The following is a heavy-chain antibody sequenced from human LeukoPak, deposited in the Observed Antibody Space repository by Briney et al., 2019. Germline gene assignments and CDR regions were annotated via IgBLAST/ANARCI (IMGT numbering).Heavy chain of an antibody. D-gene: IGHD2-15*01. CDR3: ARVYCSGGTCYPSLDY. Sequence: ASVKVSCKASGYTFTSSTMNWVRQAPGQGLEWMGWINTNTGYPTYAQGFTGRFVFSLDTSVSTAYLQISSLKAEDTAVYYCARVYCSGGTCYPSLDYWGQGTLVTVSS. CDR1: GYTFTSST. J-gene: IGHJ4*02. CDR2: INTNTGYP. V-gene: IGHV7-4-1*02.